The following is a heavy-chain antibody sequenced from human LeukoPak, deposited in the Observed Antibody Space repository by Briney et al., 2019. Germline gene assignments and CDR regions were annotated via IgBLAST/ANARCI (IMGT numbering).Heavy chain of an antibody. CDR2: ISYDGSNK. CDR3: ATTGHSSGRGFRFDP. J-gene: IGHJ5*02. D-gene: IGHD6-19*01. CDR1: GFTFSSYG. V-gene: IGHV3-30*03. Sequence: GGSLRLSCAASGFTFSSYGMHWVRQAPGKGLEWVAVISYDGSNKYYADSVKGRFAISRDNSKNTLYLQMNSLRAEDTAVYYCATTGHSSGRGFRFDPWGQGTLVTVSS.